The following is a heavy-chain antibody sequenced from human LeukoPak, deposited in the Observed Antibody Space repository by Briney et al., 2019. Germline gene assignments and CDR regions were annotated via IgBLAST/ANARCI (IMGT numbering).Heavy chain of an antibody. D-gene: IGHD5-12*01. CDR1: GFTFSSYG. CDR3: AKLRLGAFDI. V-gene: IGHV3-23*01. CDR2: ISGSGGST. J-gene: IGHJ3*02. Sequence: GGTLRLSCAASGFTFSSYGMSWVRQAPGKGLEWVPAISGSGGSTYYADSVKGRFTISRDNSKNTLYLQMNSLRAEDTAVYYCAKLRLGAFDIWGQGTMVTVSS.